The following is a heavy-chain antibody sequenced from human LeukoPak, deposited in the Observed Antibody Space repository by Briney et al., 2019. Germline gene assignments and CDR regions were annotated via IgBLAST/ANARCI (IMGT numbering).Heavy chain of an antibody. Sequence: GGSLRLSCAASGFTFSSYAMSWVRQAPGKGLEWVSAISGSGGSTHYADSVKGRFTISRDNSKNTLYLQMNSLRAEDTAVYYCAKVHKEGYDSKPFDYWGQGTLVTVSS. V-gene: IGHV3-23*01. D-gene: IGHD3-22*01. CDR3: AKVHKEGYDSKPFDY. CDR2: ISGSGGST. CDR1: GFTFSSYA. J-gene: IGHJ4*02.